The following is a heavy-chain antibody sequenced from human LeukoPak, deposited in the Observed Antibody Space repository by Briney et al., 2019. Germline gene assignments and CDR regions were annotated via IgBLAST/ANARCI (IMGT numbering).Heavy chain of an antibody. CDR1: GGSISSYY. V-gene: IGHV4-34*01. J-gene: IGHJ4*02. Sequence: SETLSLTCTVSGGSISSYYWSWVRQPPGKGLEWIGEINHSGSTNYNPSLKSRITISVDTSKNQFSLKLSSVTAADTAVYYCARGLFRNYYGSGSYKFDYWGQGALVTVSS. CDR2: INHSGST. D-gene: IGHD3-10*01. CDR3: ARGLFRNYYGSGSYKFDY.